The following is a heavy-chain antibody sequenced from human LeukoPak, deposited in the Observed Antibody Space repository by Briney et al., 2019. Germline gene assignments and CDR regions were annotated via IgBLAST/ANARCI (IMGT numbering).Heavy chain of an antibody. CDR1: GFTFSRYW. CDR3: AREYTAMAYDY. V-gene: IGHV3-74*01. D-gene: IGHD5-18*01. CDR2: INSDESST. J-gene: IGHJ4*02. Sequence: GGSLRLSCAASGFTFSRYWMHWVRQAPGKGLVWVSRINSDESSTRYADSVKGRFTISRDNAKNTLYLQMNNLRVDDSAVYYCAREYTAMAYDYWGQGNLVTVSS.